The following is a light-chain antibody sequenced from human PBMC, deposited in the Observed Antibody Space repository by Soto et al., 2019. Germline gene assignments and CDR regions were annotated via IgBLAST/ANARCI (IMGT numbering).Light chain of an antibody. CDR1: SSDVGGHNL. V-gene: IGLV2-14*02. CDR2: EVS. Sequence: QSVLTQPASVSGSPGQSITVSCTGTSSDVGGHNLVSWYQQHPGKAPKVMISEVSNRPSGVSNRFSGSKSGNTASLIISGLQAEDEADYYCCSFTSITTYVFGTGTKVTVL. J-gene: IGLJ1*01. CDR3: CSFTSITTYV.